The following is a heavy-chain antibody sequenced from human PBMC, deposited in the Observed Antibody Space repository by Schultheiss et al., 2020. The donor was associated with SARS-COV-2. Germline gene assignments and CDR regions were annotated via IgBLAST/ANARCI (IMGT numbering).Heavy chain of an antibody. Sequence: GGSLRLSCAASGFTFSSYAMHWVRQAPGKGLEYVSAISSNGGSTYYANSVKGRFTISRDNSKNTLYLQMGSLRAEDMAVYYCARGSYCGGDCYKYYYYYGMDVWGQGTTVTVSS. D-gene: IGHD2-21*02. CDR3: ARGSYCGGDCYKYYYYYGMDV. V-gene: IGHV3-64*01. CDR1: GFTFSSYA. J-gene: IGHJ6*02. CDR2: ISSNGGST.